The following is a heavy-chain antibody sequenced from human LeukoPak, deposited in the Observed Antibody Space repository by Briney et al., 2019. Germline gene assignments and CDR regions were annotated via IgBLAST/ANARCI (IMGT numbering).Heavy chain of an antibody. Sequence: GGSLRLSCAASGFTFSSYGMHWVRQAPGKGLEWVSSISSSSSYIYYADSVKGRFTISRDNAKNSLYLQMNSLRAEDTAVYYCARDTPYYYDSSGYYSLGYWGQGTLVTVSS. J-gene: IGHJ4*02. CDR1: GFTFSSYG. CDR2: ISSSSSYI. D-gene: IGHD3-22*01. V-gene: IGHV3-21*01. CDR3: ARDTPYYYDSSGYYSLGY.